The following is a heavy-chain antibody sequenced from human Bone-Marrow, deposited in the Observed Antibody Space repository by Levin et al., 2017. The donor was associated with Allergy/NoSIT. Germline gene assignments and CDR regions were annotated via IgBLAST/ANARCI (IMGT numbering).Heavy chain of an antibody. CDR2: IHRSGSST. CDR1: GFTLGTHA. J-gene: IGHJ6*03. V-gene: IGHV3-23*01. Sequence: GGSLRLSCVASGFTLGTHAMTWVRQAPGKGLEWISLIHRSGSSTFYADSVKGRFSISRDESKNTLYLYMSSLRADDTAVYYCAKILRPDTYYFMDVWGKGTTVTISS. D-gene: IGHD6-6*01. CDR3: AKILRPDTYYFMDV.